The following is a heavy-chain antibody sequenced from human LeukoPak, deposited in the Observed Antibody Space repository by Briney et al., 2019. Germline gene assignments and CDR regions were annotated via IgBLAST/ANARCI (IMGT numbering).Heavy chain of an antibody. CDR3: ARVGGSGVYYYYMDV. CDR2: MNPNSGNT. CDR1: GYTFTSYD. D-gene: IGHD3-10*01. J-gene: IGHJ6*03. Sequence: ASVKVSCKASGYTFTSYDINWVRQATGQGLEWMGWMNPNSGNTGYAQKFQGRVTMTRNTSMSTAYMELSSLRSEDTAVYYCARVGGSGVYYYYMDVWGKGTTVTVSS. V-gene: IGHV1-8*01.